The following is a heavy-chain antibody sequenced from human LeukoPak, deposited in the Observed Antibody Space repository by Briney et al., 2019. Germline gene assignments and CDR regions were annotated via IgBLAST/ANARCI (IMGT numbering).Heavy chain of an antibody. J-gene: IGHJ6*03. CDR2: ISGSSSPI. CDR3: ARESLGYCSGSTCYYFFMDF. V-gene: IGHV3-48*04. CDR1: GFTFSSYA. D-gene: IGHD2-15*01. Sequence: GGSLRLSCAASGFTFSSYAMSWVRQAPGKGLEWLSYISGSSSPIYYADSVKGRFTISRDNAKNSLYLQMNSLRAEDTAVYFCARESLGYCSGSTCYYFFMDFWGKGTTVTVSS.